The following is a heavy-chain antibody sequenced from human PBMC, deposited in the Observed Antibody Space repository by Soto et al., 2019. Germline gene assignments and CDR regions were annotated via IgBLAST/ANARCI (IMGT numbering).Heavy chain of an antibody. J-gene: IGHJ6*02. V-gene: IGHV3-30*19. CDR1: GFTFSSYG. CDR3: AREVVGFTHYYGMDG. Sequence: GSLRLSCAASGFTFSSYGMHWVRQAPCKGLEWVALISYDGSNKYYADSVKGRFTISRDNSKNTLYLQMNSLRAEDTAVYYCAREVVGFTHYYGMDGWGQGTTVTVAS. D-gene: IGHD3-10*01. CDR2: ISYDGSNK.